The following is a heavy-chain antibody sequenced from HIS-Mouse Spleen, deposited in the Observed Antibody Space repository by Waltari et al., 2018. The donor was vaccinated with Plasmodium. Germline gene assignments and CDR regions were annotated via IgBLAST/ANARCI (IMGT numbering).Heavy chain of an antibody. D-gene: IGHD1-7*01. CDR3: ARDRITGTSYFDY. Sequence: QLQLQESGPGLVKPSETLSLTCTVSGGSISSSSYYWGWIRQPPGKGLEWIGSIYYSGSTSYNPSLKSRVTISVDTSKNQFSLKLSSVTAAYTAVYYCARDRITGTSYFDYWGQGTLVTVSS. CDR1: GGSISSSSYY. CDR2: IYYSGST. V-gene: IGHV4-39*07. J-gene: IGHJ4*02.